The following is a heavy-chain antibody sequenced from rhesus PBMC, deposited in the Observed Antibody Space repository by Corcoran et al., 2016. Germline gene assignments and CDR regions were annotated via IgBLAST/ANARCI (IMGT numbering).Heavy chain of an antibody. D-gene: IGHD5-24*01. CDR1: GYSISSGYY. V-gene: IGHV4S14*01. Sequence: QVQLQESGPGLVKPSETLSLTCAVSGYSISSGYYWGWIRQPPGKGLEWFGGIYGGVGSHSPTPSLKSRVTLSVGTSKTQFSLKLSSVTAADTAVYYCARDSRRYSGYSLEDWGQGVLVTVSS. CDR3: ARDSRRYSGYSLED. CDR2: IYGGVGSH. J-gene: IGHJ4*01.